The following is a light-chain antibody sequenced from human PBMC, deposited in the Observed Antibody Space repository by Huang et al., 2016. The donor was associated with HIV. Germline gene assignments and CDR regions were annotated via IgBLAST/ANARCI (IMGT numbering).Light chain of an antibody. J-gene: IGKJ3*01. CDR1: QIVSSH. V-gene: IGKV3-15*01. CDR3: QQYNDFRST. CDR2: AAS. Sequence: ETVMTQSPVTLSVSPGDRASLYCRSSQIVSSHLAWYQQKPGPAPRILLYAASTRVTGGPARCSGSGDGAEFTLTIITLQSEESAVYYCQQYNDFRSTFGPGTRVEIK.